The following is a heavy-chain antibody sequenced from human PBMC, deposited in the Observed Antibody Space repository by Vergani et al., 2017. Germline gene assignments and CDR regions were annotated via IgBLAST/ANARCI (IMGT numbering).Heavy chain of an antibody. CDR3: ARTWEDIAVAGTYYYYMDV. CDR2: IIPIFGTA. Sequence: QVQLVQSGAEVKKPGASVKVSCKASGYTFTGYYMHWVRQAPGQGLEWMGGIIPIFGTANYAQKFQGRVTITADESTSTAYMELSSLRSEDTAVYYCARTWEDIAVAGTYYYYMDVWGKGTTVTVSS. J-gene: IGHJ6*03. CDR1: GYTFTGYY. D-gene: IGHD6-19*01. V-gene: IGHV1-69*01.